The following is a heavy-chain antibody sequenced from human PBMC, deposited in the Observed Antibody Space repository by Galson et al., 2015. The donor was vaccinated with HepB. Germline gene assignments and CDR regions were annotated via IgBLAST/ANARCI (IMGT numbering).Heavy chain of an antibody. V-gene: IGHV1-69*13. CDR3: ALDGRPDYYYYMDV. Sequence: SVKVSCKASGGTFSSYAISWVRQAPGQGLEWMGGIIPIFGTANYAQKFQGRVTITADESTSTAYMELSSLRSEDTAVYYCALDGRPDYYYYMDVWGKGTTVTVSS. J-gene: IGHJ6*03. D-gene: IGHD1-14*01. CDR2: IIPIFGTA. CDR1: GGTFSSYA.